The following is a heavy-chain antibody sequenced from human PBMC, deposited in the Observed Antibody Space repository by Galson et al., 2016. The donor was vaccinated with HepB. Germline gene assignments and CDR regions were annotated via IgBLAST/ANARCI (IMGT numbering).Heavy chain of an antibody. V-gene: IGHV1-8*01. D-gene: IGHD2-15*01. CDR3: ARGRWKDHSSGGNYYEIDY. CDR2: MNPNSGNT. CDR1: GYTFINYD. J-gene: IGHJ4*02. Sequence: SVKVSCKASGYTFINYDINWVRQAAGQGLEWMGWMNPNSGNTGYAQKFQGRVTMTRDNSITTGYMELSSLRSEDTAMYYCARGRWKDHSSGGNYYEIDYWGQGALVTVSS.